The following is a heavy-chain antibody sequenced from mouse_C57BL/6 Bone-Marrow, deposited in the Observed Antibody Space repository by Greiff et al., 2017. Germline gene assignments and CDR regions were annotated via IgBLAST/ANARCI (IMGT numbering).Heavy chain of an antibody. J-gene: IGHJ3*01. V-gene: IGHV1-22*01. D-gene: IGHD1-1*01. CDR2: INPNNGGT. Sequence: VQLQQSGPELVKPGASVKMSCKASGYTFTDYNMHWVKQSHGKSLEWIGNINPNNGGTSYNQKFKGKATLTVNKSSSTAYMELRSLTSEDSAVXFCASDYGTWFAYWGQGTLVTVSA. CDR1: GYTFTDYN. CDR3: ASDYGTWFAY.